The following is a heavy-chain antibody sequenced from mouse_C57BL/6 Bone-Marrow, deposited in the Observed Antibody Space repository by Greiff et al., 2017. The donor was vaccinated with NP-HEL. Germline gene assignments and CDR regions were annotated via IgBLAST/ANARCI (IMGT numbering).Heavy chain of an antibody. V-gene: IGHV2-2*01. CDR2: IWSGGST. D-gene: IGHD1-1*01. J-gene: IGHJ4*01. CDR3: ATPIYYYGSSYAMDY. CDR1: GFSLTSYG. Sequence: VQGVESGPGLVQPSQSLSITCTVSGFSLTSYGVHWVRQSPGQGLEWLGVIWSGGSTDYNAAFISRLSISKDNSKSQVCFKMNSLQADDTAIYSCATPIYYYGSSYAMDYWGQGTSVTVSS.